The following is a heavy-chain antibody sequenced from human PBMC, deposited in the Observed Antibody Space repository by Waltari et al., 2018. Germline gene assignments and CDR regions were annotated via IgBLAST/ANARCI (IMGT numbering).Heavy chain of an antibody. Sequence: QVQLVQSGAEVKKPGASVKVSCKASGYTFTGYYMHWVRQAPGQGLEWMGWINPNSGGTNYAQKFQGRVPMTRDPSISTAYMELSRLRSDDTAVYYCARDGPYYYDSSGYYYWSDPPPSPQNWFDPWGQGTLVTVSS. CDR1: GYTFTGYY. CDR2: INPNSGGT. D-gene: IGHD3-22*01. CDR3: ARDGPYYYDSSGYYYWSDPPPSPQNWFDP. V-gene: IGHV1-2*02. J-gene: IGHJ5*02.